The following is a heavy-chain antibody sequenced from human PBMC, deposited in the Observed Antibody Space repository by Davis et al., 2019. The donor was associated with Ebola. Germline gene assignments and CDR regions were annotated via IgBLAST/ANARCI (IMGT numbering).Heavy chain of an antibody. J-gene: IGHJ4*02. CDR1: GYTFTSYA. CDR3: AKDSTTVVLTFDY. Sequence: ASVKVSCKASGYTFTSYAMHWVRQAPGQRLEWMGWINAGNGNTKYSQKFQGSVTITRDTSASTAYMELSSLRSEDTAVYYCAKDSTTVVLTFDYWGQGTLVTVSS. V-gene: IGHV1-3*01. CDR2: INAGNGNT. D-gene: IGHD4-23*01.